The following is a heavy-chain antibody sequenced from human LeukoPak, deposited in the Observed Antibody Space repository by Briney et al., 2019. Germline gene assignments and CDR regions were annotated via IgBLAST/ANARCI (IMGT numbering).Heavy chain of an antibody. CDR2: IIPIFGTA. J-gene: IGHJ6*04. V-gene: IGHV1-69*13. CDR3: ARNGMTDSPYYYYGMDV. CDR1: GGTFSSYA. Sequence: SVKVSCKASGGTFSSYAISWVRQAPGQRLEWMGGIIPIFGTANYAQKFQGRVTITADESTSTAYMELSSLRSEDTAVYYCARNGMTDSPYYYYGMDVWGKGTTVTVSS. D-gene: IGHD1-26*01.